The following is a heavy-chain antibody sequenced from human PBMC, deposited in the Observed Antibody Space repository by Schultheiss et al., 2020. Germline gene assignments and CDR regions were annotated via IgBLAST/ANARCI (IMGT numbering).Heavy chain of an antibody. CDR2: ISYDGSNK. D-gene: IGHD1-26*01. CDR3: AKSAREELLLYYFDY. Sequence: GESLKISCAASGFTFSSYGMHWVRQAPGKGLEWVAVISYDGSNKYYADSVKGRFTNSRDNSKNTLYLQMNSLRAEDTAVYYCAKSAREELLLYYFDYWGQGTLVTVSS. J-gene: IGHJ4*02. V-gene: IGHV3-30*18. CDR1: GFTFSSYG.